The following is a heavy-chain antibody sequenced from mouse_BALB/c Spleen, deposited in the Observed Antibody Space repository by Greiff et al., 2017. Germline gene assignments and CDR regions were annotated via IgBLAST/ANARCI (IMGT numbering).Heavy chain of an antibody. D-gene: IGHD1-1*01. CDR3: ARYGSSYDYAMDY. V-gene: IGHV3-8*02. Sequence: EVMLVESGPSLVKPSQTLSLTCSVTGDSITSGYWNWIRKFPGNKLEYMGYISYSGSTYYNPSLKSRISITRDTSKNQYYLQLNSVTTEDTATYYCARYGSSYDYAMDYWGQGTSVTVSS. CDR2: ISYSGST. J-gene: IGHJ4*01. CDR1: GDSITSGY.